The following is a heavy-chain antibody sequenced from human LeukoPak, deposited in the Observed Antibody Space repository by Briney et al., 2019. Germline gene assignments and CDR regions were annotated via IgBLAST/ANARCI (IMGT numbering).Heavy chain of an antibody. Sequence: GGSLRLSCAASGFTFSSYAMSWVRQAPGKGLEWVSAISGSGGSTYYADSVKGRFTISRDNSKNTLYLQMNSLRAKDTAVYYCAKDRGYCSSTSCLYFDYWGQGTLVTVSS. CDR1: GFTFSSYA. CDR2: ISGSGGST. D-gene: IGHD2-2*01. V-gene: IGHV3-23*01. CDR3: AKDRGYCSSTSCLYFDY. J-gene: IGHJ4*02.